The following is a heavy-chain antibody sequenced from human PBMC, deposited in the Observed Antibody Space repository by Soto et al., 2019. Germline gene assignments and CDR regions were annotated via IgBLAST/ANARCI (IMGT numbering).Heavy chain of an antibody. CDR1: GGSISSYY. V-gene: IGHV4-59*01. J-gene: IGHJ5*02. Sequence: PSETLSLTCTVSGGSISSYYWSWIRQSPGMGLEWIGSTYFRGSASYNPSLKSRVTISLDTSKDQLSLTLSAVTAADSAVYYCARDLRSRGWFDPWGPGILVTVSS. CDR3: ARDLRSRGWFDP. CDR2: TYFRGSA.